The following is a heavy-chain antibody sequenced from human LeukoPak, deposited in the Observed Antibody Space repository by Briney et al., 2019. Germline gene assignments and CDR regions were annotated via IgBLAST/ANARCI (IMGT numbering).Heavy chain of an antibody. CDR3: ARDRLGGSYDLDY. V-gene: IGHV4-61*02. Sequence: SETLSLTCTVSGGSISSGSYYWSWIRQPAGKGLEWIGRIYTSGSTNYNPSLKSRVTISVDTSKNQFSLKLSSVTAADTAVYYCARDRLGGSYDLDYWGQGTLVTVSS. J-gene: IGHJ4*02. CDR1: GGSISSGSYY. D-gene: IGHD1-26*01. CDR2: IYTSGST.